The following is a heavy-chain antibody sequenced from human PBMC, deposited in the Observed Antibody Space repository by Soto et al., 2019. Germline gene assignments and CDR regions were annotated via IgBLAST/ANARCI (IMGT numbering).Heavy chain of an antibody. CDR1: GGTFSSYT. Sequence: QVQLVQSGAEVKKPGSSVKVSCKASGGTFSSYTISWVRQAPGQGLEWMGRIIPILGIANYAQKFQGRVTITADKSTSTAYMELSSPRSEDTAVYYCASSNSFYGGNYYYYMDVWGKGTTVTVSS. J-gene: IGHJ6*03. CDR3: ASSNSFYGGNYYYYMDV. CDR2: IIPILGIA. V-gene: IGHV1-69*02. D-gene: IGHD4-4*01.